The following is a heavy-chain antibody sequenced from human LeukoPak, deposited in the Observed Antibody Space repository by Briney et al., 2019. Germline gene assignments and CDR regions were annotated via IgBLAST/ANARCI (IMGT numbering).Heavy chain of an antibody. D-gene: IGHD6-13*01. Sequence: ASVKVSCKASGYTFTGYYMHWVRQAPGQGLEWMGIINPSGGSTSYAQKFQGRVTMTRDTSTSTVYMELSSLRSEDTAVYYCARLNEGNSSSWYKSYYYYYYMDVWGKGTTVTISS. CDR2: INPSGGST. J-gene: IGHJ6*03. CDR3: ARLNEGNSSSWYKSYYYYYYMDV. V-gene: IGHV1-46*01. CDR1: GYTFTGYY.